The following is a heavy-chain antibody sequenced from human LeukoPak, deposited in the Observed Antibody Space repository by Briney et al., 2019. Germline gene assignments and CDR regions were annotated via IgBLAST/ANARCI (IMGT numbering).Heavy chain of an antibody. CDR1: GYSFNTYW. Sequence: GESLKISCKGSGYSFNTYWIGWVRQMPGKGLEWMGIIYPGDSDARYSPSFQGQVTISADKSISTAYLQWNSLKASDTAMYYCARRRDLYPGSYYPFDYWGQGTLVTVSS. CDR2: IYPGDSDA. CDR3: ARRRDLYPGSYYPFDY. J-gene: IGHJ4*02. D-gene: IGHD1-26*01. V-gene: IGHV5-51*01.